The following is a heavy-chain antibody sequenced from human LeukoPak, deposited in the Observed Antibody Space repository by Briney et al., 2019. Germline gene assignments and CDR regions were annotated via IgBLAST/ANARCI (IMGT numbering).Heavy chain of an antibody. V-gene: IGHV3-21*01. Sequence: GGPLRLSCAASGFTFSSYSMTWVRQAPGKGLEWVSSISSSSSYIYYADSVKGRFTISRDNAKNSLYLQMNSLRAEDTAVYYCARDGDDYYDSSGYYYFDYWGQGTLVTVSS. CDR1: GFTFSSYS. J-gene: IGHJ4*02. CDR3: ARDGDDYYDSSGYYYFDY. D-gene: IGHD3-22*01. CDR2: ISSSSSYI.